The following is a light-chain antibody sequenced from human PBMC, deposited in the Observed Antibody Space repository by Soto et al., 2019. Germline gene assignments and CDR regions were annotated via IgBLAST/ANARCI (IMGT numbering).Light chain of an antibody. J-gene: IGKJ1*01. CDR1: QSISSN. CDR2: AAF. Sequence: DIQMTQSPSSLSASVGDRVTITCRASQSISSNLNWYQQKPGKAPNLLIYAAFSLQSGVPSRFSGSGSGTDFTLTISSLQPEDFATYYCQQSYSTPPTFGQGTKVGIK. V-gene: IGKV1-39*01. CDR3: QQSYSTPPT.